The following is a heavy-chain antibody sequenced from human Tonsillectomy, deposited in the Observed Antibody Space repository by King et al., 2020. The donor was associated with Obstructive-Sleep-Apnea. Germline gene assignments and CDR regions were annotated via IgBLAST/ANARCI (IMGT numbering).Heavy chain of an antibody. J-gene: IGHJ3*02. CDR1: GFTFSSYG. CDR2: IWYDGSNK. CDR3: ARGDGYNHDAFDI. V-gene: IGHV3-33*01. D-gene: IGHD5-24*01. Sequence: VQLVESGGGVVQPGRSLRLSCAASGFTFSSYGMHWVRQAPGKGLEWVAVIWYDGSNKYFGDSVKARFTISRDNSKNTLYLQMNSLRAEDTAVYYCARGDGYNHDAFDIWGQGTMVTVSS.